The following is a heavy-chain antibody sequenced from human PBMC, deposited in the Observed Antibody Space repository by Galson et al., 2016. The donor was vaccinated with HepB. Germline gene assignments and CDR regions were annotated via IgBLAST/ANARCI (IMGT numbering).Heavy chain of an antibody. CDR2: MYYDGTT. D-gene: IGHD2-15*01. CDR1: GGPITSYY. Sequence: ETLSLTCTVSGGPITSYYWSWIRQPPGKGLEWIGYMYYDGTTNYNPSLKSRVTISADTSKNQFSLNLSSVTAADTAVYYCARESVAWRAGMDVWGQGTTVTVSS. J-gene: IGHJ6*02. V-gene: IGHV4-59*12. CDR3: ARESVAWRAGMDV.